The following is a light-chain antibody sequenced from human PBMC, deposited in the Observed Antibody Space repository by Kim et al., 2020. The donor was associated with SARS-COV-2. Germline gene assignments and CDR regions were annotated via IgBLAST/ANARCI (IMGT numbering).Light chain of an antibody. CDR3: QTWGTGFLV. Sequence: QLVLTQSPSASASLGASVTLTCTLSSGHSSHAIAWHQQQPQKGPRYLMKLNSDGRHIKGDWIPDRFSGSISGAERYLTISSLQSEDEADYYCQTWGTGFLVFGGGTQLTVL. CDR2: LNSDGRH. J-gene: IGLJ3*02. V-gene: IGLV4-69*01. CDR1: SGHSSHA.